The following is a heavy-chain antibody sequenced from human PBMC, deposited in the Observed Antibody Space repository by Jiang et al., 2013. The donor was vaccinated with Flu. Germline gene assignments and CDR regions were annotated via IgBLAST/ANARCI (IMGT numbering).Heavy chain of an antibody. Sequence: GAEVKKSGESLKISCKGSGYSFTSYWIGWVRQMSGKGLEWMGIIYPGDSDTRYSPSFQGQVTISADKSISTAYLQWSSLKASDTAMYYCARLGAPHSCSGGSCYLGNYYYGMDVWGQGTTVTVSS. V-gene: IGHV5-51*01. J-gene: IGHJ6*02. D-gene: IGHD2-15*01. CDR2: IYPGDSDT. CDR1: GYSFTSYW. CDR3: ARLGAPHSCSGGSCYLGNYYYGMDV.